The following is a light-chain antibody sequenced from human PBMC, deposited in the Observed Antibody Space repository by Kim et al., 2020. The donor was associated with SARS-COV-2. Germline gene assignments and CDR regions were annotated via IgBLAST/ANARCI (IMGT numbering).Light chain of an antibody. CDR2: DDS. CDR1: NIGSKS. V-gene: IGLV3-21*03. CDR3: QVWDSSSDPVV. Sequence: ATGKTARITWGGNNIGSKSVHWYQQKPGQAPVLVVYDDSDRPSGIPERFSGSNSGNTATLTISRVEAGDEADYYCQVWDSSSDPVVFGGGTQLTVL. J-gene: IGLJ2*01.